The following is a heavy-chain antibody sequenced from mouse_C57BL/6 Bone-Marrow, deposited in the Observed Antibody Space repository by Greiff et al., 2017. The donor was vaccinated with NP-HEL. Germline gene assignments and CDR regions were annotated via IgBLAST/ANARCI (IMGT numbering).Heavy chain of an antibody. CDR3: ARRGFTTVVASYWYFDV. CDR1: EYEFPSHD. CDR2: INSDGGST. Sequence: EVHLVESGGGLVQPGESLKLSCESNEYEFPSHDMSWVRKTPEKRLELVAAINSDGGSTYYPDTMESRFIFSRDNTKKTLYLQMSSLRSEDTALYYCARRGFTTVVASYWYFDVWGTGTTVTVSS. V-gene: IGHV5-2*01. D-gene: IGHD1-1*01. J-gene: IGHJ1*03.